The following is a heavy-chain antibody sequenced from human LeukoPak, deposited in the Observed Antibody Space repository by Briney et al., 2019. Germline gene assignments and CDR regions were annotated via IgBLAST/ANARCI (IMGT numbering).Heavy chain of an antibody. CDR2: IRKKVNGYTT. V-gene: IGHV3-72*01. Sequence: GGSLRLSCVASGFAFSDHYMDWVRQAPGKGLEWVARIRKKVNGYTTEYATSVKGRFSISRGDSENSLYLQMSSLRVDDTAVYYCARGHSSEWRDSDCWGQGTLVTVSS. CDR3: ARGHSSEWRDSDC. CDR1: GFAFSDHY. D-gene: IGHD6-25*01. J-gene: IGHJ4*02.